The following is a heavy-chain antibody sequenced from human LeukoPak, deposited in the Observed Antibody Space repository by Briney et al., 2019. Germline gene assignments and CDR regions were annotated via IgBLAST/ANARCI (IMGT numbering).Heavy chain of an antibody. D-gene: IGHD6-6*01. CDR1: GFTFSSYD. CDR2: ISYDGSNK. CDR3: ARDRTNTYSSSYFDY. J-gene: IGHJ4*02. Sequence: GGSLRLSCAASGFTFSSYDMHWVRQAPGKGLEWVAVISYDGSNKYYADSVKGRFTISRDNSKNTLYLQMNSLRAEDTAVYYCARDRTNTYSSSYFDYWGQGTLVTVSS. V-gene: IGHV3-30*01.